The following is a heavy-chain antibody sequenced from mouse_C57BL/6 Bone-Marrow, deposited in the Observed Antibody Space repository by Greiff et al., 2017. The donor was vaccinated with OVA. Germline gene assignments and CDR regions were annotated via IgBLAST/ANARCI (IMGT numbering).Heavy chain of an antibody. CDR1: GYTFTSYW. J-gene: IGHJ2*01. V-gene: IGHV1-59*01. CDR2: IDPSDSYT. D-gene: IGHD1-1*01. CDR3: AREGITTVVATDYFDD. Sequence: QVQLQQPGAELVRPGTSVKLSCKASGYTFTSYWMHWVKQRPGQGLEWIGVIDPSDSYTNYNQKFKGKATLTVDTSSSTAYMQLSSLTSEDSAVYYCAREGITTVVATDYFDDWGQGTTLTVSS.